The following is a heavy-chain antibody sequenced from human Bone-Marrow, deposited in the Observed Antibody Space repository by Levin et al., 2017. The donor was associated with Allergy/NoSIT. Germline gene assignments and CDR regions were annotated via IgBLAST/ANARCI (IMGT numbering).Heavy chain of an antibody. CDR2: IDSGGKT. CDR3: ARGHYTDGNY. V-gene: IGHV3-53*01. Sequence: SGGSLRLSCAASGFSVGNNYMSWVRQAPGKGLEWVSVIDSGGKTYYAASVKGRFTISRDNSRNTLYLQMNSLRAGDTALYYCARGHYTDGNYWGRGALVTVSS. CDR1: GFSVGNNY. D-gene: IGHD4-11*01. J-gene: IGHJ4*02.